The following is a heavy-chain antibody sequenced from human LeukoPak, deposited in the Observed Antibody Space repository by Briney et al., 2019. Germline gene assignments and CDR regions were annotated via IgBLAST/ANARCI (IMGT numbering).Heavy chain of an antibody. Sequence: ASVKVSCKASGYTFTSYGISWVRQAPGQGLEWMGWIGAYNGNTNYAQKLQGRVTMTTDTSTSTAYMELSSLRSEDTAVYYCARILEKVGWIYDAFDIWGQGTMVTVSS. V-gene: IGHV1-18*01. J-gene: IGHJ3*02. CDR2: IGAYNGNT. CDR1: GYTFTSYG. D-gene: IGHD6-19*01. CDR3: ARILEKVGWIYDAFDI.